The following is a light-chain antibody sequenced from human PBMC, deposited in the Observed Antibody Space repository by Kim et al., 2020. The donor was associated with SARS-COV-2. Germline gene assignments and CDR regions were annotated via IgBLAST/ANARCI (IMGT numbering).Light chain of an antibody. CDR2: TAS. V-gene: IGKV3-20*01. CDR3: QQYASSVT. CDR1: QTVTSTS. J-gene: IGKJ4*01. Sequence: SLSPGERATLSCRSSQTVTSTSVAWYQQRPGQPLRLLIYTASSRAIGIPDRFSGSGSGTDFTLTISRLGPEDFAVYHCQQYASSVTFGGGTKLEI.